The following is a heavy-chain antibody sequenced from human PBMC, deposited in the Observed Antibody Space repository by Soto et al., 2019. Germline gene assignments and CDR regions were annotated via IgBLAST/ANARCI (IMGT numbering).Heavy chain of an antibody. D-gene: IGHD6-13*01. Sequence: GGSLRLSCAASGFTFSSYGMHWVCQAPGKGLEWVAVISYDGSNKYYADSVKGRFTISRDNSKNTLYLQMNSLRAEDTAVYYCAKDGRGRGAHSSSWYPRYYYGMDVWGQGTTVTVSS. CDR3: AKDGRGRGAHSSSWYPRYYYGMDV. CDR1: GFTFSSYG. CDR2: ISYDGSNK. J-gene: IGHJ6*02. V-gene: IGHV3-30*18.